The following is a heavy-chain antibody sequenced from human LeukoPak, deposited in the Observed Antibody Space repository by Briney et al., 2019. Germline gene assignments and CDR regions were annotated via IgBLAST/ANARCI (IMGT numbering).Heavy chain of an antibody. CDR1: GYTFTGYY. CDR2: INPNSGGT. J-gene: IGHJ4*02. D-gene: IGHD3-10*01. V-gene: IGHV1-2*02. CDR3: ARSYGSGSSYFDY. Sequence: ASVKVSCKASGYTFTGYYMHWVRQALGQGLEWMGWINPNSGGTNYAQKFQGRVTMTRDTSISTAYMELSRLRSDDTAVYYCARSYGSGSSYFDYWGQGTLVTVSS.